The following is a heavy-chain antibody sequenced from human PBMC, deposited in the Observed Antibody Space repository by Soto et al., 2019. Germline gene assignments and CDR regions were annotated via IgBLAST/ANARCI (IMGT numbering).Heavy chain of an antibody. J-gene: IGHJ6*04. CDR2: IIPIFGTA. CDR1: GGSFSSYA. CDR3: ARGGVTVNTRYGMDV. D-gene: IGHD4-4*01. Sequence: SLKVSCKASGGSFSSYAISWVRQAPGQGLEWMGGIIPIFGTANYAQKFQGRVTITADESTSTAYMELSSLRSEDTAVYYCARGGVTVNTRYGMDVWGKATKFTV. V-gene: IGHV1-69*13.